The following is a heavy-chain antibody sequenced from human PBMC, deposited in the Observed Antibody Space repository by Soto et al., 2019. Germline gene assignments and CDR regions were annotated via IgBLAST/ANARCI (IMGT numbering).Heavy chain of an antibody. V-gene: IGHV3-21*01. CDR3: AREMGIAVAGRAYYYYMDV. CDR2: ISSSSSYI. J-gene: IGHJ6*03. CDR1: GFTFSSYS. D-gene: IGHD6-19*01. Sequence: EVQLVESGGGLVKPGGSLRLSCAASGFTFSSYSMNWVRQAPGKGLEWVSSISSSSSYIYYADSVKGRFTISRDNAKNSLYLQMNSLRAEDTAVYYCAREMGIAVAGRAYYYYMDVWGKGTTVTVSS.